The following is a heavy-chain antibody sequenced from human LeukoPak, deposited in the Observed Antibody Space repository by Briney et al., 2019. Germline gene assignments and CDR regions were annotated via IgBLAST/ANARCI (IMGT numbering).Heavy chain of an antibody. CDR3: AREKGSYYGYYYYYMDV. CDR1: GGSISSYY. V-gene: IGHV4-59*01. CDR2: IYYSGST. D-gene: IGHD1-26*01. Sequence: SETLSLTCTVSGGSISSYYWSWIRQPPGKGLEWIGYIYYSGSTNYNPSLKSRVTISVDTSKNQFSLKLSSVTAADTAVYYCAREKGSYYGYYYYYMDVWGKGTTVTVSS. J-gene: IGHJ6*03.